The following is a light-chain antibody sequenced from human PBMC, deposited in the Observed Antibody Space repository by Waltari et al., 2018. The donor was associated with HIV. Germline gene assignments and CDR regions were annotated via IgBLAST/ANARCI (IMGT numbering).Light chain of an antibody. CDR1: QDINTY. CDR2: DSS. J-gene: IGKJ2*01. CDR3: QQYKNFPPMMNT. Sequence: DIQMTQSPSSLSAYVGDRVTITCQASQDINTYLNWYHQKPGKAPKLLIYDSSSLETGVPSRFSGSGSGTHFTFTINSLQPEDIGTYYCQQYKNFPPMMNTFGQGTKVEIK. V-gene: IGKV1-33*01.